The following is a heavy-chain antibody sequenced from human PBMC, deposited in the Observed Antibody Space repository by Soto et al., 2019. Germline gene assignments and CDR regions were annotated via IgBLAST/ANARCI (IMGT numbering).Heavy chain of an antibody. D-gene: IGHD6-19*01. Sequence: VKVSCKASGFTFTSSAMQWVRQARGQRLEWIGWIVVGSGNTNYAQKFQERVTITRDMSTSTAYMELSSLRSEDTAVYYCAADGYSSGWYAIWGQGTLVTVSS. J-gene: IGHJ4*02. CDR3: AADGYSSGWYAI. CDR1: GFTFTSSA. CDR2: IVVGSGNT. V-gene: IGHV1-58*02.